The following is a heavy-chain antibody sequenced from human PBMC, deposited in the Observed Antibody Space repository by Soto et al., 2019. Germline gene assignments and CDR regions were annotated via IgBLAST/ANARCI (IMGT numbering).Heavy chain of an antibody. Sequence: GESLKISCKGSGYSFTSYWIGWVRQMPGKGLEWMGIIYPGDSDTRYSPSFQGQVTISADKSISTAYLQWSSLKASDTAMYYCARHYCSSTSCYTGPDYWGQGTLVTVSS. CDR2: IYPGDSDT. J-gene: IGHJ4*02. V-gene: IGHV5-51*01. CDR1: GYSFTSYW. D-gene: IGHD2-2*02. CDR3: ARHYCSSTSCYTGPDY.